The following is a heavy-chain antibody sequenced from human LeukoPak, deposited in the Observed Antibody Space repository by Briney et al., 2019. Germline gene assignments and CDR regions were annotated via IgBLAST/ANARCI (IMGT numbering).Heavy chain of an antibody. CDR2: ISSSGSTI. Sequence: PGGSLRLSCAASGFTFSSYEMNWVRQAPGKGLEWVSYISSSGSTIYYADSVKGRFTISRDNAKNSLYLQMNSLRAEDTAAYYCARDGTYYDFWSGYYTEVYFDYWGQGTLVTVSS. J-gene: IGHJ4*02. D-gene: IGHD3-3*01. CDR3: ARDGTYYDFWSGYYTEVYFDY. CDR1: GFTFSSYE. V-gene: IGHV3-48*03.